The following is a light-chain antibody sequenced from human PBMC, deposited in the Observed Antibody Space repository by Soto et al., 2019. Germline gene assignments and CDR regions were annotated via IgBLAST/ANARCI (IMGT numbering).Light chain of an antibody. CDR3: QQARSFPLT. Sequence: DIQMTQSPSSVSASVGDRVTITCRASQAISSWLAWYQQKPVRAPKLLIYSASSLQNGAPSRFTGSVSGTDFTLTITSLQPDDTAIYYCQQARSFPLTFGGGTKVEIK. CDR1: QAISSW. J-gene: IGKJ4*01. V-gene: IGKV1-12*01. CDR2: SAS.